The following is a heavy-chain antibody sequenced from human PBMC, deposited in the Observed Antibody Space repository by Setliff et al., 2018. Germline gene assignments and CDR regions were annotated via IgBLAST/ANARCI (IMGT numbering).Heavy chain of an antibody. CDR3: AREVGTSTSSDAFDV. CDR2: IYHSGSA. Sequence: SETLSLTCTVSGDSISSGDYCWSWIRQPPGKGLEWIAYIYHSGSAYYNPSLKSRVTMSVDTSKNQFSLHLTSVTAADTAVYYCAREVGTSTSSDAFDVWGQGMMVTVSS. V-gene: IGHV4-30-4*08. CDR1: GDSISSGDYC. D-gene: IGHD1-26*01. J-gene: IGHJ3*01.